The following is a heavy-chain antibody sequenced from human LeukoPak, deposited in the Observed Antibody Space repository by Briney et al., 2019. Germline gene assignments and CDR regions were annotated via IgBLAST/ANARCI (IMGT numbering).Heavy chain of an antibody. D-gene: IGHD4-17*01. CDR2: INPSDGST. CDR1: GYTFSGYY. V-gene: IGHV1-46*01. Sequence: ASVKVSCKASGYTFSGYYMNWVRQAPGQGLEWMGKINPSDGSTDFAQNFQGRVTMTRDTSTSTVYMELGSLRSEDTAVYYCVRGWWGTDYGWTNWFDPWGQGTLVTVSS. CDR3: VRGWWGTDYGWTNWFDP. J-gene: IGHJ5*02.